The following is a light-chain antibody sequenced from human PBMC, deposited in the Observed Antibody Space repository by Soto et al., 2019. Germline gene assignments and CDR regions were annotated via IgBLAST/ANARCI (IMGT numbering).Light chain of an antibody. Sequence: EIVLTQSPGTLSLSPGERAALSSRASQRVSSSYLAWYQQKPGQAPRLLIYGASSRATGIPDRFRGSGSGTDFTLTISRLDPEDFAVYYCQQYGSSPLTFGGGTKVEI. CDR2: GAS. J-gene: IGKJ4*01. CDR3: QQYGSSPLT. V-gene: IGKV3-20*01. CDR1: QRVSSSY.